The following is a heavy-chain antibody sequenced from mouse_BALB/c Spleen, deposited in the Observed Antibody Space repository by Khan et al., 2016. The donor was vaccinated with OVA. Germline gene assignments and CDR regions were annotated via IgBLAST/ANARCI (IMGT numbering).Heavy chain of an antibody. CDR3: ARDRIDY. V-gene: IGHV1-7*01. J-gene: IGHJ2*01. Sequence: VELVESGAELAKPGASVKMSCTASGYTFTSYWMHWIKQRPGQGLEWIGYINPTSGYTDYNQKFKDKATLTADKSSSTAYMQLGSLTSDDSAVYYCARDRIDYWGQGPALTVSS. CDR1: GYTFTSYW. CDR2: INPTSGYT.